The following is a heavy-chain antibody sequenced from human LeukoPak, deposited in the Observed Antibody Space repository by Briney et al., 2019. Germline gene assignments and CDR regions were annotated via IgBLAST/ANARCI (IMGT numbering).Heavy chain of an antibody. D-gene: IGHD4-17*01. CDR2: ISGSGGST. J-gene: IGHJ3*02. Sequence: GGSLRLSCAASGFTFSSYAMSWVRQAPGKGLEWVSAISGSGGSTYYADSVKGRFTISRDNSKNTLYLQMNSLRAEDTAVYYCAKFINYGDYGNDAFDIWGQGTMVTVSS. CDR3: AKFINYGDYGNDAFDI. CDR1: GFTFSSYA. V-gene: IGHV3-23*01.